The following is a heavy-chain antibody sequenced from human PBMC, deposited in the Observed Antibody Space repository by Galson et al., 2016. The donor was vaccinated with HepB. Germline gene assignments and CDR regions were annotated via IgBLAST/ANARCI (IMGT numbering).Heavy chain of an antibody. Sequence: SLRLSCAASGFIFRNYGMHWVRQAPGKGLEWVAVISYDGSNEYYADSVRGRFTISRDDSKNTLYLQMNSLRPEDTAVYYCAKGRRITIFGVVQERHFGMDVWGQGTTVTVSS. D-gene: IGHD3-3*01. V-gene: IGHV3-30*18. CDR2: ISYDGSNE. CDR3: AKGRRITIFGVVQERHFGMDV. CDR1: GFIFRNYG. J-gene: IGHJ6*02.